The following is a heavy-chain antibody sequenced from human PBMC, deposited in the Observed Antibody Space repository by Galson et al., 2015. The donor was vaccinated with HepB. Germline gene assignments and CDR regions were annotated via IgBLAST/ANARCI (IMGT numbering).Heavy chain of an antibody. D-gene: IGHD4-11*01. CDR1: GFTFGDYA. V-gene: IGHV3-49*03. CDR3: TRDLPSNYASVRSYYYYGMDV. J-gene: IGHJ6*02. CDR2: IRSKAYGGTT. Sequence: SLRLSCAASGFTFGDYAMSWFRQAPGKGLEWVGFIRSKAYGGTTEYAASVKGRFTISRDDSKSIAYLQMNSLKTEDTAVYYCTRDLPSNYASVRSYYYYGMDVWGQGTTVTVSS.